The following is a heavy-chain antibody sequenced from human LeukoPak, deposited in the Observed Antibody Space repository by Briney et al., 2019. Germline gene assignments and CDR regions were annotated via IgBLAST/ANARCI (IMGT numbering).Heavy chain of an antibody. J-gene: IGHJ4*02. V-gene: IGHV3-23*01. CDR3: ARVPDDYSLLYYFDY. D-gene: IGHD4-11*01. CDR2: ISGSGGST. Sequence: GGSLRLSCAASGFTFSSYAMSWVRQAPGKGLEWVSAISGSGGSTYYADSVKGRFTISRDNSKNTLYLQMNSLRAEDTAVYYCARVPDDYSLLYYFDYWGQGTLVTVSS. CDR1: GFTFSSYA.